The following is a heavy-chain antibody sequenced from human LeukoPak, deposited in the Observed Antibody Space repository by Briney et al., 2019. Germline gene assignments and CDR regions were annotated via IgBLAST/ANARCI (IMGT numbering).Heavy chain of an antibody. J-gene: IGHJ4*02. V-gene: IGHV1-24*01. CDR3: ARAGITMVRGVITN. D-gene: IGHD3-10*01. CDR2: IDFEDGKT. Sequence: ASVKVSCKVSGYSLSELTMHWVRQSPGEGLEWLGGIDFEDGKTIYAQRFQGRVTMTRDTSTSTVYMELSSLRSEDTAVYYCARAGITMVRGVITNWGQGTLVTVSS. CDR1: GYSLSELT.